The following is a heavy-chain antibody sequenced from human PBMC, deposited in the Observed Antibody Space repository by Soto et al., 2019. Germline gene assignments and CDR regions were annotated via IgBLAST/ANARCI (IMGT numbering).Heavy chain of an antibody. D-gene: IGHD2-8*01. CDR3: ARDEWWDIVPPTSRYYYGTEV. V-gene: IGHV1-3*01. Sequence: GSVKVSCKASGYTFTSYAMHWVRQAPGQRLEWMGWINAGNGNTKYSQKFQGRVTITRDTSASTAYMELSSLRSEDTAVYYCARDEWWDIVPPTSRYYYGTEVLGHGTPV. J-gene: IGHJ6*02. CDR2: INAGNGNT. CDR1: GYTFTSYA.